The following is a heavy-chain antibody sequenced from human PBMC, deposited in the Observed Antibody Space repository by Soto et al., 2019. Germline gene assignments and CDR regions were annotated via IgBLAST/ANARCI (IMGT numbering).Heavy chain of an antibody. V-gene: IGHV3-33*01. CDR1: GFTFSSYG. D-gene: IGHD3-22*01. CDR2: IWYDGSNK. CDR3: ARGAYYDSSGTNLVDY. J-gene: IGHJ4*02. Sequence: PGGSLRLSCAASGFTFSSYGMHWVRQAPGKGLEWVAVIWYDGSNKYYADSVKGRFTISRDNSKNTLYLQMNRLRAEDTAVYYCARGAYYDSSGTNLVDYWGQGTMVTVYS.